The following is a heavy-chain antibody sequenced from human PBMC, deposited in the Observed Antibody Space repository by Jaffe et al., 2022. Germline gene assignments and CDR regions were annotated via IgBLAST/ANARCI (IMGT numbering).Heavy chain of an antibody. Sequence: QVQLRESGPALVKPSETLSLNCSISGTSIINYYWSWLRQSPNKGLEWIGYSQLNVATVYNPSFKSRVTISIDKSRDLISLTLTSVTAADTAVYYCARRGPAAVFVGWGPGKLVTVSS. J-gene: IGHJ4*02. CDR1: GTSIINYY. D-gene: IGHD2-2*01. V-gene: IGHV4-4*08. CDR2: SQLNVAT. CDR3: ARRGPAAVFVG.